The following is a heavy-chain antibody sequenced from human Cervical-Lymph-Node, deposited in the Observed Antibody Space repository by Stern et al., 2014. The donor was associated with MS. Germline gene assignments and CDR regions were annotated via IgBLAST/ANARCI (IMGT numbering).Heavy chain of an antibody. CDR1: GDTFNNFD. Sequence: VQLVQSGAEVKKPGSSVKVSCKASGDTFNNFDIGWVRQAPGQGPEWLGGITPLFGAANYCPSFQDRVTFTADEPYTTTSLQLSRLRSEDTAIYYCTRHQGGVAAFWGQGTLVTVSS. V-gene: IGHV1-69*01. CDR2: ITPLFGAA. D-gene: IGHD6-13*01. J-gene: IGHJ4*02. CDR3: TRHQGGVAAF.